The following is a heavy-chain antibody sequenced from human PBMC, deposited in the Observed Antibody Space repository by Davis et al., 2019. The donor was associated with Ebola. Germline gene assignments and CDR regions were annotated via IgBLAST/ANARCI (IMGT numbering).Heavy chain of an antibody. CDR1: GYTFTSYY. D-gene: IGHD2-2*01. Sequence: ASVKVSCKASGYTFTSYYMHWVRQAPGQGLEWMGIINPSGGSTSYAQKFQGRVTMTRDTSTSTVYMELSSLRSEDTAVYYCARGTYCSSTSCYGYYYYYMDVWGKGPTVTVSS. V-gene: IGHV1-46*01. CDR2: INPSGGST. J-gene: IGHJ6*03. CDR3: ARGTYCSSTSCYGYYYYYMDV.